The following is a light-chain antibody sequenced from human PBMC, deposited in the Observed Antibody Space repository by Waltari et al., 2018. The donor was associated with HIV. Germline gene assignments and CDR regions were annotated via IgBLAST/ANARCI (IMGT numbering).Light chain of an antibody. CDR2: DDS. V-gene: IGLV3-21*02. J-gene: IGLJ2*01. CDR1: NIAGRK. Sequence: YVLTQPPSVSVAPGQTARITCGGDNIAGRKVHWYQRRPGQAPALVVFDDSDRPSGIPERFSGSISGNTATLIISRVEDGDEADYYCQVWDESNEQVVFGGGTRLT. CDR3: QVWDESNEQVV.